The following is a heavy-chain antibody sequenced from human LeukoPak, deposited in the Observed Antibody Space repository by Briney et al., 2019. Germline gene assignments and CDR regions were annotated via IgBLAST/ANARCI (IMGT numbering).Heavy chain of an antibody. Sequence: GGSLRLSCAASGFTFSDYYMSWIRQAPGKGLEWVSSISSSSGYIYYADSVKGRFTISRDNAENSLYLQMNSLRAEDTAVYYCAREGYSTSAFDYWGQGTLATVSS. CDR2: ISSSSGYI. V-gene: IGHV3-11*06. CDR3: AREGYSTSAFDY. J-gene: IGHJ4*02. D-gene: IGHD6-6*01. CDR1: GFTFSDYY.